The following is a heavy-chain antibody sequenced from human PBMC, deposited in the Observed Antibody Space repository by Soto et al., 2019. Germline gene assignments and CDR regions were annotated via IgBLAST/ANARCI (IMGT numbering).Heavy chain of an antibody. V-gene: IGHV3-23*01. D-gene: IGHD6-19*01. CDR1: GFIFNNYA. CDR3: AKGAHITVAGKEDF. J-gene: IGHJ4*02. Sequence: EVQLLESGGGLVQPGGSLRLSCAGSGFIFNNYAMTWVRQAPGKGLQWVSVISGSGGNTYYADSVKGRFTISRDNSKNTLYLQKNSLRAEDTAVYYCAKGAHITVAGKEDFWGQGTLVTVSS. CDR2: ISGSGGNT.